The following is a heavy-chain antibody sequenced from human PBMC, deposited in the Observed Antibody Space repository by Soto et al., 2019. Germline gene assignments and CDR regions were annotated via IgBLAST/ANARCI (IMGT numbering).Heavy chain of an antibody. D-gene: IGHD7-27*01. V-gene: IGHV4-59*11. J-gene: IGHJ4*02. CDR1: GCSISNHY. CDR3: TRANWYSEY. Sequence: QVQLQESGPGLGKPSETLSLTCTVSGCSISNHYWSWIRQPPGKGLEWIGYIYYNGNTNYNPPLKSRVTMSVDTSKNQISLKLSSVTAADTAVYYCTRANWYSEYWGQGTLVTVS. CDR2: IYYNGNT.